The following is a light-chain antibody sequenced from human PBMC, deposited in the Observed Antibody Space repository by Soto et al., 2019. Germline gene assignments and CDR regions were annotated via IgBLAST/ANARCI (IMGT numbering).Light chain of an antibody. Sequence: QSVLTQPPSLSGTPGKTVTISCIGSRSNIGSSIVHWYQQLPGTSPKHIIYMNNQRPSGVPDRFSGSKSGTSACLVISGLRSEYDADYYCVSWDDKLSARVFGGGTKLTVL. J-gene: IGLJ3*02. CDR2: MNN. CDR1: RSNIGSSI. V-gene: IGLV1-47*01. CDR3: VSWDDKLSARV.